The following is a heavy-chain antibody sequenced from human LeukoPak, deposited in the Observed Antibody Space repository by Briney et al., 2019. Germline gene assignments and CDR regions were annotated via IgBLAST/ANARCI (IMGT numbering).Heavy chain of an antibody. CDR2: ISNSGYTI. CDR1: GFTFGDYY. Sequence: GGSLRLSCAASGFTFGDYYMSWMRQAPGKGLEWVSYISNSGYTIHYADSVKGRFTISRDNANSSLFLQMNSLRAEDTAVYYCAREGRGGTLSYSAPCWGQGTLVTVSS. CDR3: AREGRGGTLSYSAPC. D-gene: IGHD3-10*01. J-gene: IGHJ4*02. V-gene: IGHV3-11*04.